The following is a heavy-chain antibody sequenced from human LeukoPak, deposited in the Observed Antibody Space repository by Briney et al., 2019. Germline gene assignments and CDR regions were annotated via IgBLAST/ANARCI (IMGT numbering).Heavy chain of an antibody. CDR1: GFTFSNYW. Sequence: GGSLRLSCAASGFTFSNYWMTWVRQAPGKGLEWVANIKQDGSEKYCVDSVKGRFTISRDNAKNSLYLQMNSLRVEDTAVYFCARDAFSRISIFGVVSDAFDIWGQGTMVTVSS. V-gene: IGHV3-7*01. D-gene: IGHD3-3*01. J-gene: IGHJ3*02. CDR2: IKQDGSEK. CDR3: ARDAFSRISIFGVVSDAFDI.